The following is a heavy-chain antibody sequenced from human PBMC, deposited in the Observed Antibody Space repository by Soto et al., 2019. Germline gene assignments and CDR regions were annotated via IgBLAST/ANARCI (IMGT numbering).Heavy chain of an antibody. CDR3: AKDLGFVVVPALYGMDV. CDR1: GFTFSSYG. V-gene: IGHV3-30*18. D-gene: IGHD2-2*01. CDR2: ISYDGSNK. Sequence: GGSLRLSCAASGFTFSSYGMHWVRQAPGKGLEWVAVISYDGSNKYYADSVKGRFTISRDNSKNTLYLQMNSLRAEDTAVYYCAKDLGFVVVPALYGMDVWGQGTTVTVSS. J-gene: IGHJ6*02.